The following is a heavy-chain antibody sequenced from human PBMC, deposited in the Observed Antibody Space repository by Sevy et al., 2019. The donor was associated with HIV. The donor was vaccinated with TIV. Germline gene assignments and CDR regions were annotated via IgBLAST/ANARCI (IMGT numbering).Heavy chain of an antibody. CDR2: FDPEDGET. V-gene: IGHV1-24*01. J-gene: IGHJ3*02. CDR1: GYTLTELS. CDR3: ATGYYDTSGYYQDAFDI. Sequence: ASVKVSCKVSGYTLTELSMHWVRQAPGKGLEWMGGFDPEDGETIYAQKFQGRVTMTEDTPTDTAYMELSSLRSEDTADYYCATGYYDTSGYYQDAFDIWGLGTMVTVSS. D-gene: IGHD3-22*01.